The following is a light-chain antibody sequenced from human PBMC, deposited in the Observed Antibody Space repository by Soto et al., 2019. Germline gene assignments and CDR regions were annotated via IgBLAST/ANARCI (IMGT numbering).Light chain of an antibody. CDR1: QGLSSR. CDR3: QQSNSFPLT. Sequence: DIQMTQSPSSVSASVGDRVTITCRASQGLSSRLAWYQQKPGKAPNLLIYAASSLQSGVPSRFSGSGSETDFTLTIGSLQPEDVATYYCQQSNSFPLTFGGGTKVEIK. J-gene: IGKJ4*01. V-gene: IGKV1-12*01. CDR2: AAS.